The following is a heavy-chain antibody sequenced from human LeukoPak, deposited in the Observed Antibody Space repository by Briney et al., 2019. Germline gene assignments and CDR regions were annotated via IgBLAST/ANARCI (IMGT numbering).Heavy chain of an antibody. CDR2: INHSGST. D-gene: IGHD6-19*01. V-gene: IGHV4-34*01. CDR3: ASGYSSGQYYFDY. J-gene: IGHJ4*02. Sequence: SETLSLTCAVYGGSLSGYYWSWIRQPPGKGLEWIGEINHSGSTNYNPSLKSRVTISVDTSKNQFSLELSSVTAADTAVYYCASGYSSGQYYFDYWGQGTLVTVSS. CDR1: GGSLSGYY.